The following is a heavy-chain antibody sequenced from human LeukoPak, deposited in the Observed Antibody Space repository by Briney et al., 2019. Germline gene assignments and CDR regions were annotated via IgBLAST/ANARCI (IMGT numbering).Heavy chain of an antibody. Sequence: GGSLRLSCAASGFSFSTYAMNWVRQAPGKGLEWVSTISVSGDSTFYADSVQGRFTISRDASKNSLSLHMNSLRAEDTAVYFCARRGGRNGWGDFDYWGQGTLVTVSS. CDR3: ARRGGRNGWGDFDY. CDR1: GFSFSTYA. V-gene: IGHV3-23*01. J-gene: IGHJ4*02. D-gene: IGHD3-10*01. CDR2: ISVSGDST.